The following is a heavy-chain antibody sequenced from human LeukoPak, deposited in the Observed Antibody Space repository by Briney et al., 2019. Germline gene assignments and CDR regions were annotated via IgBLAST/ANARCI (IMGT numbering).Heavy chain of an antibody. D-gene: IGHD4/OR15-4a*01. CDR1: GFTLRSYA. CDR2: ISGSGGST. CDR3: AKDSTTVLTARFDF. Sequence: GGSLRLSCAASGFTLRSYAMSWVRQTPGKGLEWVSSISGSGGSTYSADSVKGRFSISRDNSKNTLYLQMYSLRAEDTALYYCAKDSTTVLTARFDFWGEGTLVTVSS. V-gene: IGHV3-23*01. J-gene: IGHJ4*02.